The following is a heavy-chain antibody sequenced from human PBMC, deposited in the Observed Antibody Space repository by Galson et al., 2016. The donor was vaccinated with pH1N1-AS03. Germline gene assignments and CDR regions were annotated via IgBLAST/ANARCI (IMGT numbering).Heavy chain of an antibody. CDR2: IRDSGGST. D-gene: IGHD4/OR15-4a*01. CDR1: GFTFSNYA. J-gene: IGHJ4*02. CDR3: AKGVGATDGLFDY. Sequence: SLRLSCAASGFTFSNYAMSWVRQAPGKGLKWVSGIRDSGGSTYYAESVKGRFTISRDNSKNTLYLQMNSLRAEDTAVYYCAKGVGATDGLFDYWGPGTPVTVSS. V-gene: IGHV3-23*01.